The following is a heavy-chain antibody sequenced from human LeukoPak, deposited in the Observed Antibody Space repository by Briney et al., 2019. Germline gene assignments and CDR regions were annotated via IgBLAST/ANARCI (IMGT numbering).Heavy chain of an antibody. CDR3: ARRDYDFWSGYPGAAFDI. V-gene: IGHV4-39*01. CDR2: IYYSGST. CDR1: GGSISSSSYY. Sequence: SETLSLTCTVSGGSISSSSYYWGWIRQPPGKGPEWIGSIYYSGSTYYNPSLKSRVTISVDTSKNQFSLKLSSVTAADTAVYYCARRDYDFWSGYPGAAFDIWGQGTMVTVSS. D-gene: IGHD3-3*01. J-gene: IGHJ3*02.